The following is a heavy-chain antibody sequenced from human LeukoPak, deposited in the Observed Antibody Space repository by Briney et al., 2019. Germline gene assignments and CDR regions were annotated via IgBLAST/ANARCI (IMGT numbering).Heavy chain of an antibody. Sequence: GGSLRLSCVGSGFSFSSFAMTWVRQAPGKGLEWVSPIYGGGTNTFYADSVKGRFTISRDDSKNMQFLEMDSLRPEDTAVYFCAKRITVAAGIYFDSWGQGTLVTVSS. D-gene: IGHD6-19*01. CDR3: AKRITVAAGIYFDS. J-gene: IGHJ4*02. CDR1: GFSFSSFA. CDR2: IYGGGTNT. V-gene: IGHV3-23*01.